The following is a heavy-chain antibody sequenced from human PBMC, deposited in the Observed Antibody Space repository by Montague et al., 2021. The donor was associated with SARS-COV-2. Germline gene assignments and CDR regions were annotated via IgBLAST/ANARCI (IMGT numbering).Heavy chain of an antibody. D-gene: IGHD3-22*01. CDR1: GGSTNNYY. V-gene: IGHV4-4*07. CDR2: IHASGIS. J-gene: IGHJ5*02. CDR3: ARGRFYYDSGELGS. Sequence: SETLSLTCTVSGGSTNNYYWSWIRQPAGKGLEWIGRIHASGISTYNPSXXTRVTMSVDTSKNQFSLKLSSVTAADTAVYYCARGRFYYDSGELGSWGQGTLVTVSS.